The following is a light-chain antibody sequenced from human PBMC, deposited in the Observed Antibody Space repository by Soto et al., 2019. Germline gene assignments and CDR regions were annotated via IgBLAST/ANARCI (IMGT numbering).Light chain of an antibody. CDR3: QQYNNWPWT. CDR2: GAS. Sequence: IVMTQSPATLSVSLGERATLSCRASQSISDTLAWYQQKPGQAPRLLIHGASTRATGFPARFSGSGSGTDFTLTISSLQSEDFAVYYCQQYNNWPWTFGQGTKVDIK. V-gene: IGKV3-15*01. J-gene: IGKJ1*01. CDR1: QSISDT.